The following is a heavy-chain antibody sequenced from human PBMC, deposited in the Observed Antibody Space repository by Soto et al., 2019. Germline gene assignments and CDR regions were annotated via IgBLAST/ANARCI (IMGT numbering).Heavy chain of an antibody. D-gene: IGHD3-22*01. J-gene: IGHJ4*02. CDR1: GDSISSSNW. CDR3: ASSDRSGFGFDY. Sequence: SETLSLTCAVSGDSISSSNWWSWVRQPPGKGLEWIGEIYHSGSTNYNPSLKSRVTISVDTSKNQFSLQLNSVTPEDTALYYCASSDRSGFGFDYWGQGTLVTVSS. CDR2: IYHSGST. V-gene: IGHV4-4*02.